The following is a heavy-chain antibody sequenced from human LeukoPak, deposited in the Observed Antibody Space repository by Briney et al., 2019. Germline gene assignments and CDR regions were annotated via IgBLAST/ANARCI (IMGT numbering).Heavy chain of an antibody. D-gene: IGHD3-10*01. V-gene: IGHV3-66*01. CDR3: ARASDGSGSFDAFDI. Sequence: PGGSLRLSCAASGFTFSSYAMSWVRQAPGKGLEWVSVIYSGGSTYYADSVKGRFTISRDNSKNTLYLQMNSLRAEDTAVYYCARASDGSGSFDAFDIWGQGTMVTVSS. CDR1: GFTFSSYA. CDR2: IYSGGST. J-gene: IGHJ3*02.